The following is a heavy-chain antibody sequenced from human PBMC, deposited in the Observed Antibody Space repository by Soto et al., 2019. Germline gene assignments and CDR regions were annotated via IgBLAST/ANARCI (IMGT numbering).Heavy chain of an antibody. CDR3: ARGGYSSGWYTGGGRKPFDY. J-gene: IGHJ4*02. V-gene: IGHV1-3*01. D-gene: IGHD6-19*01. CDR2: INAGYGNT. CDR1: GYTFSSYA. Sequence: ASVKVSCKASGYTFSSYAMHWVRQAPGQRLEWMGWINAGYGNTKSSQKFQDRVTISRDTSASTAYMELTSLRSEDTAVYYCARGGYSSGWYTGGGRKPFDYWGQGTLVTVSS.